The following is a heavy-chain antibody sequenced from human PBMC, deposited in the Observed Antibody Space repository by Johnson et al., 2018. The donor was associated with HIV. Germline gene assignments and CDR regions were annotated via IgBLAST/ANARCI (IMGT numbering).Heavy chain of an antibody. Sequence: VQLVESGGGLVKPGGSLRLSCAASGFTFSDYYMSWIRQAPGKGLEWISYISSSGSEKYYVDSVKGRFTISRDNAKNSLYLQMNSLRAEDTAVYYCAKCIWGSSLIDAFDIWGQGTMVTVSS. CDR3: AKCIWGSSLIDAFDI. CDR2: ISSSGSEK. CDR1: GFTFSDYY. D-gene: IGHD3-16*01. V-gene: IGHV3-11*04. J-gene: IGHJ3*02.